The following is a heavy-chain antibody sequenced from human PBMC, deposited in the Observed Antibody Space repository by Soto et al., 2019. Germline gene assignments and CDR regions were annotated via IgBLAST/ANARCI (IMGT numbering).Heavy chain of an antibody. CDR3: ARHISNYRYYYSAMDV. J-gene: IGHJ6*02. D-gene: IGHD4-4*01. V-gene: IGHV5-51*01. CDR1: GYTFTDFW. Sequence: PGESLNISCKGSGYTFTDFWIGWVRQLPGKGLEWMGIIYPGDSDTRYTPSFQGHVTITVDKSTSTAYLQWNTMKASDTAMYYWARHISNYRYYYSAMDVWGQGTTVTVS. CDR2: IYPGDSDT.